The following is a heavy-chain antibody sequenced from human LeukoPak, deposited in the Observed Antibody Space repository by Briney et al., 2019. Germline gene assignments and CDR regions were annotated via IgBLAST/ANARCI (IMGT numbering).Heavy chain of an antibody. CDR3: ARDQGMIRGTKDY. CDR2: INNDGSST. J-gene: IGHJ4*02. D-gene: IGHD3-10*01. CDR1: GFTFSSYW. Sequence: PGGSLTLSCAASGFTFSSYWMHWVRQAPGKGLVWVSRINNDGSSTSYADSVKGRFTISRDNAKNTLYLQMNSLRAEDTAVYYCARDQGMIRGTKDYWGQGTLVTVSS. V-gene: IGHV3-74*01.